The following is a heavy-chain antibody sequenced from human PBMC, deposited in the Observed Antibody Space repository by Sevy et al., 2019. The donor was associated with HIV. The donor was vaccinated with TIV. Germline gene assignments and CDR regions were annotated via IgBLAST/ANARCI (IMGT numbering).Heavy chain of an antibody. V-gene: IGHV4-39*01. CDR1: GGSISSSSYY. J-gene: IGHJ6*03. CDR2: IYYSGNA. Sequence: SETLSLTCTVSGGSISSSSYYWGWIRRPPGKGLEWIGTIYYSGNAYYNPSLKSRVTISVDTSKNQFSLKLGSVTAADTAVYHWARHVNYYYYYIDVWGKGTTVTVSS. CDR3: ARHVNYYYYYIDV.